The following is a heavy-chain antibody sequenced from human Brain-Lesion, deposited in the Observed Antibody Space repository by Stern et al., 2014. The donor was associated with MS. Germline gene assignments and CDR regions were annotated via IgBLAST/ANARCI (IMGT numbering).Heavy chain of an antibody. V-gene: IGHV4-39*01. CDR1: GGSVSSTSYA. CDR3: AGEEDIRYCSGGSCTGNWFDP. J-gene: IGHJ5*02. CDR2: IYYSGKP. Sequence: VQLVESGPGLVKPSETLSLTCTVAGGSVSSTSYAWAWIRQPPGKGLEGIGTIYYSGKPYYSPSLKSRLTISLDTPKTLFSLQLRSVTAADTAVYYCAGEEDIRYCSGGSCTGNWFDPWGQGTLVTVSS. D-gene: IGHD2-15*01.